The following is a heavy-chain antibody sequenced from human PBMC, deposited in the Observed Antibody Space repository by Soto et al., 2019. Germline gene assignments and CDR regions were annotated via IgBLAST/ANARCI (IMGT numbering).Heavy chain of an antibody. CDR1: GGSISSGGYS. J-gene: IGHJ5*01. V-gene: IGHV4-30-2*01. CDR3: AAGGGLPRYS. D-gene: IGHD5-12*01. CDR2: IYHSGST. Sequence: QLQLQESGSGLVKPSQTLSLTCAVSGGSISSGGYSWSWIRQPPGKGLEWIGYIYHSGSTYYNPSRKRRVTVSVDRSKNQFSLKLSSVTAADTPVYYCAAGGGLPRYSGGQGTLVTVSS.